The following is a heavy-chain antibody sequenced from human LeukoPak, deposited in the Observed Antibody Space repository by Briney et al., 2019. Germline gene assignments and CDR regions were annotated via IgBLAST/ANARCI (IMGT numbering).Heavy chain of an antibody. CDR2: ISGGGDYT. CDR1: GFAFSSNA. D-gene: IGHD3-10*01. Sequence: PGGSLRLSCAASGFAFSSNAMSWVRQAPGKGLEWVSTISGGGDYTSYADSVKGRFTISRDNPKNTLYLQMNSLRAEDTAAYYCAKEGTPQVSTWYDLWGQGTQVIVSS. V-gene: IGHV3-23*01. J-gene: IGHJ5*02. CDR3: AKEGTPQVSTWYDL.